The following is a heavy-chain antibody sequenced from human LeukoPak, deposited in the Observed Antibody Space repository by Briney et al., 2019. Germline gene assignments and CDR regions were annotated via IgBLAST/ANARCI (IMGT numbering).Heavy chain of an antibody. D-gene: IGHD3-3*01. CDR3: ARGRRYDFWSGYYRQIGGYYYGMDV. CDR2: INHSGST. CDR1: GGSFSGYY. Sequence: SETLSLTCAVYGGSFSGYYWSWIRQPPGKGLEWIGEINHSGSTNYNPSLKSRVTISVDTSKNQFSLKLSSVTAADTAVYYCARGRRYDFWSGYYRQIGGYYYGMDVWGQGTTVTVSS. J-gene: IGHJ6*02. V-gene: IGHV4-34*01.